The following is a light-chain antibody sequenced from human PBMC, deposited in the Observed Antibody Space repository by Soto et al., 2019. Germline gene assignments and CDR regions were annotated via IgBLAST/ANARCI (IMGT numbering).Light chain of an antibody. Sequence: QSVLTQPPSASGTPGQRVTISCSGSSSNIGSNYVYWYQQFPGTAPKLLIYRNDERPSGVPDRFSGSKSGTSASLAISGLRSEDEADYYCAAWDDNRSGAVFGGGTQLTVL. V-gene: IGLV1-47*01. J-gene: IGLJ7*01. CDR1: SSNIGSNY. CDR2: RND. CDR3: AAWDDNRSGAV.